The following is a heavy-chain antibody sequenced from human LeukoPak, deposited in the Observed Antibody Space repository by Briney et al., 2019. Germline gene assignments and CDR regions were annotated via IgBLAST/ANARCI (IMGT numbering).Heavy chain of an antibody. CDR3: ARAITMVRGANLNWFDP. J-gene: IGHJ5*02. CDR2: IYYSGST. CDR1: GGSISSYY. V-gene: IGHV4-59*08. D-gene: IGHD3-10*01. Sequence: PSETLSLTCTVSGGSISSYYWSWIRQPPGKGLEWIGYIYYSGSTNYNPSLKSRVTISVDTSKNQFSLKLSSVTAADTAVYYCARAITMVRGANLNWFDPWGQGTLVTVSS.